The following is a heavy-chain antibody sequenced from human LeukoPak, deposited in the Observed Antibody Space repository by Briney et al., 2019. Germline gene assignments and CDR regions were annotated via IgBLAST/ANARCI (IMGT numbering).Heavy chain of an antibody. CDR1: GFTFDDYG. V-gene: IGHV3-23*01. CDR2: ISGSGGST. Sequence: GGSLRLSCAASGFTFDDYGMSWVRQAPGKGLEWVSAISGSGGSTYYADSVKGRFTISRDNSKNTLYLQMNSLRAEDTAVYYCARDDSSGFDYWGQGTLVTVSS. CDR3: ARDDSSGFDY. D-gene: IGHD3-22*01. J-gene: IGHJ4*02.